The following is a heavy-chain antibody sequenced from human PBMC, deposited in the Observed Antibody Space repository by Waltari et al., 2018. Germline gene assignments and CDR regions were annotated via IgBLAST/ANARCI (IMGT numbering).Heavy chain of an antibody. D-gene: IGHD3-3*01. CDR2: ISSSGSTI. J-gene: IGHJ3*02. Sequence: EVQLLESGGGLVQPGGSLRLSCAASGFTFSSYAMSWVRQAPGKGLEWVSYISSSGSTIYYADSVKGRFTISRDNAKNSLYLQMNSLRAEDTAVYYCARGGYYDFWSGYYQDAFDIWGQGTMVTVSS. CDR3: ARGGYYDFWSGYYQDAFDI. CDR1: GFTFSSYA. V-gene: IGHV3-48*03.